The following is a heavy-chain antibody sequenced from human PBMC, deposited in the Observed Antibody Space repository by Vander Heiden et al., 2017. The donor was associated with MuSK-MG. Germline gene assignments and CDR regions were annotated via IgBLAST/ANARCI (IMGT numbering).Heavy chain of an antibody. Sequence: LQLQESGPGLVKLSETLSLTCTVSGGSISSSSYYWGWIRQPPGKGLEWIGSIYYSGSTYYNPSLKSRVTISVDTSKNQFSLKLSSVTAADTAVYYCARRGVVVPAAINYWGQGTLVTVSS. J-gene: IGHJ4*02. CDR3: ARRGVVVPAAINY. CDR2: IYYSGST. D-gene: IGHD2-2*01. V-gene: IGHV4-39*01. CDR1: GGSISSSSYY.